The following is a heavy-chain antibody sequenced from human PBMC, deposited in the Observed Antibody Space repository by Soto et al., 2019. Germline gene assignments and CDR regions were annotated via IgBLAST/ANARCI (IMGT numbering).Heavy chain of an antibody. CDR1: GGSISSYY. J-gene: IGHJ3*02. CDR3: ARELYYYDSSGYYHGAFDI. V-gene: IGHV4-59*01. D-gene: IGHD3-22*01. CDR2: IYYSGST. Sequence: QVQLQESGPGLVKPSETLSLTCTVSGGSISSYYWSWIRQPPGKGLEWIGYIYYSGSTNYNPSLKSRVTISVDTSKNQFSLKLSSVTAADTAVYYCARELYYYDSSGYYHGAFDIWGQGTMVTVSS.